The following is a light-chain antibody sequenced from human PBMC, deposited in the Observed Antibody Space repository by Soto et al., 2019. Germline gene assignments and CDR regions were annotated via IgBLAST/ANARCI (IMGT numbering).Light chain of an antibody. CDR3: SSFAGSTNFAV. CDR2: EVI. Sequence: SALTQPPSASGSPGRSVTISCTGTSSDVGGYNYVSWYQQHPGKAPKLMIYEVIKRPSGVPDRFSGSKSGNTASLTVSGLQAEDEADYYCSSFAGSTNFAVFGTGTKVTGL. J-gene: IGLJ1*01. CDR1: SSDVGGYNY. V-gene: IGLV2-8*01.